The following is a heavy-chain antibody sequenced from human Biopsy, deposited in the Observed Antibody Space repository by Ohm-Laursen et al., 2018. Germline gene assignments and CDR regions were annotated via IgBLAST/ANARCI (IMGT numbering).Heavy chain of an antibody. J-gene: IGHJ2*01. Sequence: SETLSLTCAISRGSISSNFWSWIRQPPGKGLEWIGYMSNSGSTNYNPSLKSRVTISMDAPKNQFSLNLNSVTAADTAVYYCARASVTAYTLPRWFFDLWGRGTLVTVSS. CDR1: RGSISSNF. V-gene: IGHV4-59*01. CDR3: ARASVTAYTLPRWFFDL. CDR2: MSNSGST. D-gene: IGHD2-21*02.